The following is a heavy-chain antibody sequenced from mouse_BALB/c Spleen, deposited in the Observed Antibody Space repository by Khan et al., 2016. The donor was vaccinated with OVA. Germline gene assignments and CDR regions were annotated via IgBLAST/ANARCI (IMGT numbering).Heavy chain of an antibody. V-gene: IGHV1S136*01. CDR2: INPYNGAT. CDR1: GYRITSYL. J-gene: IGHJ2*01. D-gene: IGHD4-1*01. CDR3: AGENWQSYYFDY. Sequence: VRLQQSGPELVKPGTSVKMSCKASGYRITSYLIHWVKQKPGQGLEWIGYINPYNGATEYNEKFKGKATLTSDKSSNTAYMELSSLTSEDSAVCYCAGENWQSYYFDYWGQGTTLTVSS.